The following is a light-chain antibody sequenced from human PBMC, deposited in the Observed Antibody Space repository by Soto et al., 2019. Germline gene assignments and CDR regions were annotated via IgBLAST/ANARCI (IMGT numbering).Light chain of an antibody. J-gene: IGKJ1*01. Sequence: DIPMTQSPSSLSASVGDRVTITCRASQGISTYLVWYQQKPGTVPKLLIFAASTLQSGVPSRFSGSGSGTDFTLTISSLQPEDVATYYCQNYNGAPWTFCQGTNVEIK. CDR2: AAS. CDR1: QGISTY. V-gene: IGKV1-27*01. CDR3: QNYNGAPWT.